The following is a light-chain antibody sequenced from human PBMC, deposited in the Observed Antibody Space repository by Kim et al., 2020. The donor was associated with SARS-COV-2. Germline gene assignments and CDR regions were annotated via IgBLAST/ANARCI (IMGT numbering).Light chain of an antibody. CDR1: QTISSW. Sequence: ASVGDRVTITCRASQTISSWLAWYQQKPGKAPKLLIYKASTLESGVPSRFSGSGSGTEFTLTISSLQPDDFATYYCQQYNSYSITFGQGTRLEIK. V-gene: IGKV1-5*03. CDR2: KAS. CDR3: QQYNSYSIT. J-gene: IGKJ5*01.